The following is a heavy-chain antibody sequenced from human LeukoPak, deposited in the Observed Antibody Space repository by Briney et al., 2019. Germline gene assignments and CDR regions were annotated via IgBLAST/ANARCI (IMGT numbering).Heavy chain of an antibody. CDR3: ARDYTTGPTYYYYGMDV. D-gene: IGHD2-8*02. Sequence: GGSPRLSCAASGFTFSSYAMHWVRQAPGKGLEWVAVISYDGSNKYYADSVKGRFTISRDNSKNTLYLQMNSLRAEDTAVYYCARDYTTGPTYYYYGMDVWGQGTTVTVSS. CDR2: ISYDGSNK. CDR1: GFTFSSYA. V-gene: IGHV3-30-3*01. J-gene: IGHJ6*02.